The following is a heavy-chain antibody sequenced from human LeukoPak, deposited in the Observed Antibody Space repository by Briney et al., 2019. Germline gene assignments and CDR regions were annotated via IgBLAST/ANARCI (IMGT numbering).Heavy chain of an antibody. D-gene: IGHD3-22*01. CDR1: GGSISSSSYY. CDR2: IYYSGST. CDR3: AGHENYYDSSGYRANFDY. J-gene: IGHJ4*02. V-gene: IGHV4-39*01. Sequence: SETLSLTCTVSGGSISSSSYYWGWIRQPPGRGLEWIGSIYYSGSTYYNPSLKSRVTISVDTSKNQFSLKLSSVTAADTAVYYCAGHENYYDSSGYRANFDYWGQGTLVTVSS.